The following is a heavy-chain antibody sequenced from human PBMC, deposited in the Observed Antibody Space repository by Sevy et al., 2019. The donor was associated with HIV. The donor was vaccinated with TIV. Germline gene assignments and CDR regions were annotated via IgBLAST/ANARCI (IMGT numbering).Heavy chain of an antibody. CDR2: IKQDGSEK. V-gene: IGHV3-7*01. J-gene: IGHJ2*01. D-gene: IGHD3-16*02. Sequence: GGSLRLSCAASGFTFSSYWMSWVRQAPGKGLEWVANIKQDGSEKYYVDSVKGRFTISRDNAKNSLYLQMNSLRAADTAVYYCARDYDYVWGSYRLLGYFDLWGRGTLVTVSS. CDR1: GFTFSSYW. CDR3: ARDYDYVWGSYRLLGYFDL.